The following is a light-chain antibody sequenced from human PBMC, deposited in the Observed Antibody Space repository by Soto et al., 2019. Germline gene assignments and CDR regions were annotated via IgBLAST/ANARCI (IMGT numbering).Light chain of an antibody. Sequence: EIVMMQSPATLSVSPGESVTLSCRASQLFSSNLAWYQHKPGQAPRLLIYGVSTRDTGVPDRFSGSASGTEFTLTISSLQSEDFAVYYCQQYGSSPITFGQGTRLEIK. CDR1: QLFSSN. J-gene: IGKJ5*01. CDR3: QQYGSSPIT. CDR2: GVS. V-gene: IGKV3D-15*02.